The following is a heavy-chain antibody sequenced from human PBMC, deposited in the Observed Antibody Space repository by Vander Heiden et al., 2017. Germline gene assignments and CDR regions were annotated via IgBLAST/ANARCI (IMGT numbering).Heavy chain of an antibody. CDR1: GFTFSNYW. CDR2: INPDGSSS. Sequence: EVQLVASGGDLVQPGGSLGLSCVASGFTFSNYWMHWVRQAPGKGLVWVSRINPDGSSSSYVDSVRGRFTISRDNAKNTLYLQIKRLRADDTAVYYCLYQPRVRPKFYYCGHGRLVAVASARTAKYALFALVVW. CDR3: LYQPRVRPKFYYCGHGRLVAVASARTAKYALFALVV. J-gene: IGHJ3*01. V-gene: IGHV3-74*01. D-gene: IGHD3-10*01.